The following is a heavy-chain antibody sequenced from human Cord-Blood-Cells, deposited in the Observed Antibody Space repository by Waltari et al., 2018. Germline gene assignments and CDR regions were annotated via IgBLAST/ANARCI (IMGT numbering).Heavy chain of an antibody. D-gene: IGHD2-2*02. CDR3: ATAGKGCSSTSCYTEFDY. Sequence: QVQLVQSGAEVKKPGASVKVSCKVSGYTLTELSMHWVRQAPGNGLEWMGGFDPEDGETIYAQNFQGRVTMTEDTSTATAYMELSSRRSEDTAVYYCATAGKGCSSTSCYTEFDYWGQGTLVTVSS. J-gene: IGHJ4*02. CDR2: FDPEDGET. V-gene: IGHV1-24*01. CDR1: GYTLTELS.